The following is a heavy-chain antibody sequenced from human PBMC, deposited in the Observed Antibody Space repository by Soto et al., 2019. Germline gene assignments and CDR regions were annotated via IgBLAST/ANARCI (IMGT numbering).Heavy chain of an antibody. V-gene: IGHV1-46*03. Sequence: GASVKVSCKASGYTFTSYYIHWVRQAPGQGLEWMGIINPSGGSTTYAQKLQGRVTMTRDTSTSTVYMELSSLRSEDTAVYYCTRAPSYGAFDIWGQGTMVTVSS. CDR3: TRAPSYGAFDI. J-gene: IGHJ3*02. CDR2: INPSGGST. CDR1: GYTFTSYY. D-gene: IGHD4-17*01.